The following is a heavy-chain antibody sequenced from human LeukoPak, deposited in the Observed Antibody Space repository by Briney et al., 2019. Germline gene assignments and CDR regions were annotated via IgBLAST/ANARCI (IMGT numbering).Heavy chain of an antibody. CDR1: GFTFSSYS. D-gene: IGHD5-12*01. V-gene: IGHV3-21*01. J-gene: IGHJ4*02. CDR3: ARDLTVHGSGYEGPSDY. CDR2: ISSSSSYI. Sequence: PGGSLRLSCAASGFTFSSYSMNWVRQAPGKGLEWVSSISSSSSYIYYADSVKGRFTISRDNAKNSLYLQMNSLRAEDTAVYYCARDLTVHGSGYEGPSDYWREGTLVTVSS.